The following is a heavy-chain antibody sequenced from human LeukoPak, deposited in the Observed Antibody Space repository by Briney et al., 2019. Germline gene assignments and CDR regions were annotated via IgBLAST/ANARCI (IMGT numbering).Heavy chain of an antibody. J-gene: IGHJ4*02. CDR3: VKDPRPYNWNAAPLDY. CDR1: GGSFSGYY. V-gene: IGHV4-34*01. CDR2: INHSGST. Sequence: SETLSLTCAVYGGSFSGYYWSWIRQPPGKGLEWIGEINHSGSTNYNPSLKSRVTISVDTSKNQFSLKLSSVTAADTAVYYCVKDPRPYNWNAAPLDYWGQGTLVTVSS. D-gene: IGHD1-1*01.